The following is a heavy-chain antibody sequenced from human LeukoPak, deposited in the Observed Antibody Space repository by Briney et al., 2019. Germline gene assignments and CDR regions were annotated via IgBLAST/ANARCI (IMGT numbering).Heavy chain of an antibody. Sequence: SETLSLTCAVYGGSFSGYYWSWIRQPPGKGLEWIGEINHSGSTNYNPSLKSRVTISVDTSKNQFSLKLSSVTAADTAVYYCARGPPGEYQLLSFWFDPWGQGTLVTVSS. CDR3: ARGPPGEYQLLSFWFDP. J-gene: IGHJ5*02. CDR1: GGSFSGYY. D-gene: IGHD2-2*01. V-gene: IGHV4-34*01. CDR2: INHSGST.